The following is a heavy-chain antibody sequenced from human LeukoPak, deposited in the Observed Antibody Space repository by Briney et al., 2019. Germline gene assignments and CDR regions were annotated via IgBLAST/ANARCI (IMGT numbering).Heavy chain of an antibody. D-gene: IGHD3-22*01. J-gene: IGHJ4*02. Sequence: GGSLRLSCAASGLTVNSNYMNWVRQAPGKGLQWASVIYSGGTTYYAESVKGRFTISRHSSMNTLSLQMNSLRAEDTAVYYCASGSYYFDSSGYYFNYWGQGTLVTVSS. CDR3: ASGSYYFDSSGYYFNY. CDR1: GLTVNSNY. V-gene: IGHV3-53*04. CDR2: IYSGGTT.